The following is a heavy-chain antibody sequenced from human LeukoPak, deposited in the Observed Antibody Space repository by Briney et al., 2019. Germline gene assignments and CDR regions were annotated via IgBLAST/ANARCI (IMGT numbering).Heavy chain of an antibody. CDR1: GFTFSSYG. V-gene: IGHV3-33*01. J-gene: IGHJ4*02. CDR2: IWYDGSNK. Sequence: GGSLKLSCAASGFTFSSYGMHWVRQAPGKGLEWVAVIWYDGSNKYYADSVKGRFTISRDNSKNTLYLQMNSLRAEDTAVYYCARDPEGTMVRGVTLNFDYWGQGTLVTVSS. CDR3: ARDPEGTMVRGVTLNFDY. D-gene: IGHD3-10*01.